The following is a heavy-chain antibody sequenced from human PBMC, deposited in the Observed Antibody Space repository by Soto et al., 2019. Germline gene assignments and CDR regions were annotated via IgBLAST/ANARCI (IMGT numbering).Heavy chain of an antibody. CDR3: AKLPHSHSSTSKQKKYYYYGVDV. J-gene: IGHJ6*01. CDR1: GFTFSSYA. CDR2: ISVSVGST. D-gene: IGHD2-2*01. V-gene: IGHV3-23*01. Sequence: GGSLRLSCAASGFTFSSYAMSWVRQAPGKGLEWVSAISVSVGSTYYADSVKGRFTISRDNSKNTLYLQMNSLRAEDTAVYYCAKLPHSHSSTSKQKKYYYYGVDVGGLGTKVSVSS.